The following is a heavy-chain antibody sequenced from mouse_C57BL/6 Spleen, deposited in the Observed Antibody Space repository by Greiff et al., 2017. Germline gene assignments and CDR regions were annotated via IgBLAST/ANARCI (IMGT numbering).Heavy chain of an antibody. CDR1: GYTFTSYW. CDR3: ARGGTGSFDY. D-gene: IGHD4-1*01. CDR2: INPSNGGT. V-gene: IGHV1-53*01. J-gene: IGHJ2*01. Sequence: QVQLHQPGTELVKPGPSVKLSCKASGYTFTSYWLHWVKPRHGQDLEWIGNINPSNGGTNYNEKFKSKATLTVDKSSITAYMQHSSLTSEDSAVYYCARGGTGSFDYWGQGTTLTVSS.